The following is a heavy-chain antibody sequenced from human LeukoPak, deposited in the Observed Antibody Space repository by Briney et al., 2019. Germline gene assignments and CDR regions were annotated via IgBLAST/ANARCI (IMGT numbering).Heavy chain of an antibody. CDR1: GFTFSSYA. CDR3: ARRGLAAAAGYYFDY. Sequence: GGSLRLSCAASGFTFSSYAMSWVRQAPGKGLEWVSAISGSGGSTYYADSVKGRFTISRDNSKNTLYLQMNSLRAEDTAVYYCARRGLAAAAGYYFDYWGQGTLVTVSS. J-gene: IGHJ4*02. D-gene: IGHD6-13*01. V-gene: IGHV3-23*01. CDR2: ISGSGGST.